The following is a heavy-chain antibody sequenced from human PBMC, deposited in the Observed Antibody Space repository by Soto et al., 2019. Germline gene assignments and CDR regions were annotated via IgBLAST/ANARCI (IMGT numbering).Heavy chain of an antibody. CDR3: ARGSSSSIINWFES. V-gene: IGHV1-69*06. D-gene: IGHD3-3*01. CDR1: GGPFSSYA. CDR2: IIPIFGEP. J-gene: IGHJ5*01. Sequence: QVQLGQSGAELKKPGSSVKVSCKASGGPFSSYAITWVRQAPGQGLQWMGGIIPIFGEPKYAQKFQGRVTITADMSTSTAYMELSSLRSDDTAVYFCARGSSSSIINWFESWGQGPQVTVSS.